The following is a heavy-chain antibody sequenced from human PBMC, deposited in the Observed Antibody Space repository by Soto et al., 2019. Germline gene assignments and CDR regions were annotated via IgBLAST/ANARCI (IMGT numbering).Heavy chain of an antibody. CDR2: ISYDGSNK. Sequence: LRLSCAASGFIFSSYGMHWVRQAPGKGLEWVAVISYDGSNKYYADSVKGRFTISRDTSKNTLFLQMNSLRVEDTAVYYCVKDDRILGRRYFDLWGRGTLVTVSS. V-gene: IGHV3-30*18. CDR1: GFIFSSYG. J-gene: IGHJ2*01. CDR3: VKDDRILGRRYFDL. D-gene: IGHD2-15*01.